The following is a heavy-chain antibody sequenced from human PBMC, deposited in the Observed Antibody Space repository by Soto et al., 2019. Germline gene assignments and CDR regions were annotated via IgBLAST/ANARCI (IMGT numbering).Heavy chain of an antibody. D-gene: IGHD5-12*01. V-gene: IGHV4-4*02. CDR1: GGSISSSNW. CDR3: ARVLGGYDSGYYYGMDV. CDR2: IYHSGST. Sequence: XXTLSLAFAVSGGSISSSNWWSWVRQPPGKGLEWIGEIYHSGSTNYNPSLKSRVTISVDKSKNQFSLKLSSVTAADKAVYYCARVLGGYDSGYYYGMDVWGQGTTVTVSS. J-gene: IGHJ6*02.